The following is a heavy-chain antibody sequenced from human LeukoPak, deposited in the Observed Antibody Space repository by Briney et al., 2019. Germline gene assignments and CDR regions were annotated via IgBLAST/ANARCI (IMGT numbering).Heavy chain of an antibody. D-gene: IGHD1-26*01. Sequence: PSETLSLTCTVSGDSISSGDYYWRWIRQPAGKGLEWIGSISNSGSTYYNPSLKSRVTISVDTSNNQFSLKLSSVTAADTAVYYCATTTIRLGYWGQGTLVTVSS. CDR3: ATTTIRLGY. V-gene: IGHV4-39*07. CDR1: GDSISSGDYY. CDR2: ISNSGST. J-gene: IGHJ4*02.